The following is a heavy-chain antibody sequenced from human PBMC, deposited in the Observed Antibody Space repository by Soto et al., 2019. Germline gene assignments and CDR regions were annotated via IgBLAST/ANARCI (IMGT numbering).Heavy chain of an antibody. J-gene: IGHJ4*02. CDR3: ARDRGYYDSSGYHDKNHLDY. CDR1: GGTFSSYA. V-gene: IGHV1-69*13. D-gene: IGHD3-22*01. CDR2: IIPIFGTA. Sequence: SVKVSCKASGGTFSSYAISWVRHAPGQGLEWMGGIIPIFGTANYAQKFQGRVTITADESTSTAYMELSSLRSEDTAVYYCARDRGYYDSSGYHDKNHLDYWGKGTLVTV.